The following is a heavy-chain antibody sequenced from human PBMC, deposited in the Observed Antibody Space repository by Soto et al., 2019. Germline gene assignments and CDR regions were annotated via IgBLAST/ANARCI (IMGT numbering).Heavy chain of an antibody. CDR2: ISYDGSNK. D-gene: IGHD6-19*01. CDR3: AKDGIAVDIRGPNYSSYYGMDV. CDR1: GFTFSSYV. V-gene: IGHV3-30*18. J-gene: IGHJ6*02. Sequence: QVQLVESGGGVVQPGRSLRLSCAASGFTFSSYVMHWVRQAPGKGLAWVAVISYDGSNKYYADSVKGRFTISRDNSKNTLYVQMNSLRAEDTAVYYCAKDGIAVDIRGPNYSSYYGMDVWGQGTTVPVS.